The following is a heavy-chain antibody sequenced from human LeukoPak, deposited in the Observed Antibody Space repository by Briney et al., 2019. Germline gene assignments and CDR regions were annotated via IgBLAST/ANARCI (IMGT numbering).Heavy chain of an antibody. D-gene: IGHD3-22*01. V-gene: IGHV4-59*12. CDR1: GGSISSYY. CDR2: IYYSGST. J-gene: IGHJ4*02. Sequence: SETLSLTCTVSGGSISSYYWSWIRQPPGKGLEWIGYIYYSGSTYYNPSLKSRVTISVDTSKNQFSLKLSFVTAADTAVYYCARDRYYYDSSDYWGQGTLVTVSS. CDR3: ARDRYYYDSSDY.